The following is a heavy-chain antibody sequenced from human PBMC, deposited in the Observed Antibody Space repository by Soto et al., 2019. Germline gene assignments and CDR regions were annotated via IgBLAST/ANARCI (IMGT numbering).Heavy chain of an antibody. CDR3: AATSPCGGDCYFPRDY. CDR2: IVVGSGNT. Sequence: ASVKVSCKASGFTFTSSAVQWVRQARGQCLEWIGWIVVGSGNTNYAQKFQERVTITRDMSTSTAYMELSSLRSEDTAVYYCAATSPCGGDCYFPRDYWGQGTLVTVSS. J-gene: IGHJ4*02. CDR1: GFTFTSSA. D-gene: IGHD2-21*02. V-gene: IGHV1-58*01.